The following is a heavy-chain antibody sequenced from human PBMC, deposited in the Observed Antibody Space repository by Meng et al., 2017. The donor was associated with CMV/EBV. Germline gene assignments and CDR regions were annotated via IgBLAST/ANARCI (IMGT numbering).Heavy chain of an antibody. CDR3: ARVGTIFRGYYFDY. D-gene: IGHD3-3*01. CDR2: ISSSGSTI. J-gene: IGHJ4*02. Sequence: GESLKISCAASGFTFSSYEMNRVRQAPGRGLEWVSYISSSGSTIYYADSVKGRFTIPRDNAKNSLYLQMNSLRAEDTAVYYCARVGTIFRGYYFDYWGQGTLVTVSS. CDR1: GFTFSSYE. V-gene: IGHV3-48*03.